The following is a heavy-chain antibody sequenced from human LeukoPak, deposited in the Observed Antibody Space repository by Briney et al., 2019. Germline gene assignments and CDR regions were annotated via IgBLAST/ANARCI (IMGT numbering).Heavy chain of an antibody. D-gene: IGHD5-24*01. V-gene: IGHV1-24*01. CDR1: GYTLTELS. Sequence: GASVEVSCKVSGYTLTELSMHWVRQAPGKGLEWMGGFDPEDGEAIYAQKFQGRVTMTEDTSTDTAYMELSSLRSEDTAVYYCASGRVDGYNSAELDYWGRGTLVTVSS. J-gene: IGHJ4*02. CDR3: ASGRVDGYNSAELDY. CDR2: FDPEDGEA.